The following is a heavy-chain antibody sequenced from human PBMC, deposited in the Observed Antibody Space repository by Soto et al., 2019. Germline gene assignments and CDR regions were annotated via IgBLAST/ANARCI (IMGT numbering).Heavy chain of an antibody. CDR1: GFTFSSYG. V-gene: IGHV3-33*01. CDR3: ARDRSSWYLWDFGY. D-gene: IGHD6-13*01. CDR2: IWYDGSNK. Sequence: QVQLVESGGGVVQPGRSLRLSCAASGFTFSSYGMHWVRQAPGKGLEWVAVIWYDGSNKYYADSVKGRFTISRDNSKNTLYLQMNSLRAEDTAVYYCARDRSSWYLWDFGYWGQGTLVTVSS. J-gene: IGHJ4*02.